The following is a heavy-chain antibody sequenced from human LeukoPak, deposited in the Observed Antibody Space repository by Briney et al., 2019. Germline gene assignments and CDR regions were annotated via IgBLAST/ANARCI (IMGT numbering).Heavy chain of an antibody. Sequence: SETLSLTCAVYGGSFSGYYWSWIRQPPGKGLEWIGEINHSGSTNYNPSLKSRVTISVDTSKNQFSLKLSSVTAADAAVYYCARVGATTRAWFDPWGPGTLVTVSS. D-gene: IGHD1-26*01. CDR1: GGSFSGYY. CDR2: INHSGST. V-gene: IGHV4-34*01. J-gene: IGHJ5*02. CDR3: ARVGATTRAWFDP.